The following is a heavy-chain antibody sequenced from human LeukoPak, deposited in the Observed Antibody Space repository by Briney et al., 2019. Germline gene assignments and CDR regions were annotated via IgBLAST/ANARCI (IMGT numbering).Heavy chain of an antibody. CDR3: ARGITAVVDNWFDP. D-gene: IGHD6-13*01. CDR1: GFIFSNYA. CDR2: ISGSDDST. J-gene: IGHJ5*02. Sequence: GGSLRLSCAASGFIFSNYAMSWVRQAPGKGLEWVSTISGSDDSTYYADSVRGRFTISRDNSKNTLYLQMNSLRAEDTAVYYCARGITAVVDNWFDPWGQGTLVTVSS. V-gene: IGHV3-23*01.